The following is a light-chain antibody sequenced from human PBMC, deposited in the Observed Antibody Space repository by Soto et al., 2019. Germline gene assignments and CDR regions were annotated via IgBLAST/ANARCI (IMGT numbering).Light chain of an antibody. Sequence: ILLTQSPSSLSASVGDRVTITCRASQGIDTSLAWYQQKPGKAPKLLIYKASSLESGVPSRFSGSGSGTEFTLTISSLQPDDFATYYCRQYNSYSFTFGGGTKVDI. V-gene: IGKV1-5*03. CDR1: QGIDTS. CDR3: RQYNSYSFT. J-gene: IGKJ4*01. CDR2: KAS.